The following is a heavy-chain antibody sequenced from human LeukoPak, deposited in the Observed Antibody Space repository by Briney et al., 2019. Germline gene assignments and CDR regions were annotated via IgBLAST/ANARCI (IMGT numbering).Heavy chain of an antibody. J-gene: IGHJ4*02. CDR2: ISAYNGNT. CDR1: GYTFTRYG. Sequence: GASVKVSCKASGYTFTRYGISWVRQAPGQGLEWMGWISAYNGNTNCAQKLQGRVTMTTDTSTSTAYMELSSLRSEDTAVYYCARMGYGMVRGLFVYWGQGTLVTVSS. V-gene: IGHV1-18*01. D-gene: IGHD3-10*01. CDR3: ARMGYGMVRGLFVY.